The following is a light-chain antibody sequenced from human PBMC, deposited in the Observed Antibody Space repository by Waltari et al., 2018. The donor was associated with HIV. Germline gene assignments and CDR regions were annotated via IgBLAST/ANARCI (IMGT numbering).Light chain of an antibody. V-gene: IGLV2-8*01. CDR2: EVS. J-gene: IGLJ3*02. CDR1: SSDIGAYDF. Sequence: QSALTQPPSAYGSLGQSVTISCTGSSSDIGAYDFVSCFQQYPHSAPKLLLYEVSRRPSTVSDRFSGSRSGNTAFLTVAGLQPDDEATYFCSSYGDSLKILFGGGTNVTIL. CDR3: SSYGDSLKIL.